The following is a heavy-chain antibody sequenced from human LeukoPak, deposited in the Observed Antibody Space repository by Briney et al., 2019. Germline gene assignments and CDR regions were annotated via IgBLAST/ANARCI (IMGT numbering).Heavy chain of an antibody. CDR3: ASTSRTADTVWYFDL. V-gene: IGHV4-4*07. CDR2: IYTSGST. D-gene: IGHD4-17*01. Sequence: PSETLSLTCTVSGGSISSSYWSWIRQPAGKGLEWIGRIYTSGSTNYNPSLKSRVTISVDTSKNQFSLKLSSVTAADTAVYYCASTSRTADTVWYFDLWGRGTLVTVSS. J-gene: IGHJ2*01. CDR1: GGSISSSY.